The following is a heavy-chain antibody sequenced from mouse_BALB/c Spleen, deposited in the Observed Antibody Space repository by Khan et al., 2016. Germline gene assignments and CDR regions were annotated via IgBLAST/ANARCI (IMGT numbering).Heavy chain of an antibody. J-gene: IGHJ3*01. CDR1: GYSITSDYA. Sequence: EVQLQESGPGLVKPSQSLSLTCTVTGYSITSDYAWNWIRQFPGNKLVWLGYISYSGDTHYNPSLTSRISITRDTSKNQFFLQLNSVTADDTATYYCAREDYSWFAYWGQGSLVTGSA. CDR3: AREDYSWFAY. CDR2: ISYSGDT. D-gene: IGHD1-1*02. V-gene: IGHV3-2*02.